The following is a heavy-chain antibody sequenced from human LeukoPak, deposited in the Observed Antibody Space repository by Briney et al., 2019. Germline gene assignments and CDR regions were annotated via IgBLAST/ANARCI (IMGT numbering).Heavy chain of an antibody. V-gene: IGHV4-31*03. D-gene: IGHD5-12*01. CDR3: ARDGIVATISAFDI. J-gene: IGHJ3*02. CDR1: GGSISSGGYS. Sequence: SETLSLTCTVSGGSISSGGYSWSWIRQHPGKGLEWIGYTYYSGSTYYNPSLKSRVTISVDTSKNQFSLKLSSVTAADTAVYYCARDGIVATISAFDIWGQGTMVTVSS. CDR2: TYYSGST.